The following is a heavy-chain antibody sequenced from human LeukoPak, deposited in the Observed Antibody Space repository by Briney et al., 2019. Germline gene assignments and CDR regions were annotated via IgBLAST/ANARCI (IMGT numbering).Heavy chain of an antibody. CDR1: GYTFTDYY. V-gene: IGHV1-2*02. Sequence: ASVKVSCKASGYTFTDYYMHWVRQAPGQGLEWMGWISPNSGGTDYAQNFQGRVTMTRDTSISTAYMELSSLRSEDTAVYYCARLSSHYGDYKVDPWGQGTLVTVSS. CDR2: ISPNSGGT. J-gene: IGHJ5*02. CDR3: ARLSSHYGDYKVDP. D-gene: IGHD4-17*01.